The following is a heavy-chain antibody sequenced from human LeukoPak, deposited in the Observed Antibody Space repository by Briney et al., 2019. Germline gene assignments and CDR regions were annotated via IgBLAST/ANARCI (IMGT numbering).Heavy chain of an antibody. J-gene: IGHJ4*02. CDR2: MSSRSTYI. D-gene: IGHD3-10*01. CDR3: AARDSYGSGSYPIDY. Sequence: GGSLRLSSAASGFTLSSFSMNWGRQAPRPGLKWGTSMSSRSTYIYYAASLKCRFAIPRDNAKNSLYLQMNSLSAEDTAAYYWAARDSYGSGSYPIDYWGQGTLVTVSS. CDR1: GFTLSSFS. V-gene: IGHV3-21*01.